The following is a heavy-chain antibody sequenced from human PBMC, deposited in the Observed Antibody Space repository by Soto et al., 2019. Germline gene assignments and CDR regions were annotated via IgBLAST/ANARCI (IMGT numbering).Heavy chain of an antibody. CDR3: ARAYKGIAARPDWFDP. CDR2: IYYSGST. J-gene: IGHJ5*02. Sequence: QVQLQESGPGLVKPSETLSLTCTVSGGSISSYYWSWIRQPPGKGLEWIGYIYYSGSTNYNPSLKSRVTISVDTSNNQFSLKLSSVTAADTAVYYCARAYKGIAARPDWFDPWGQGTLVTVSS. V-gene: IGHV4-59*01. D-gene: IGHD6-6*01. CDR1: GGSISSYY.